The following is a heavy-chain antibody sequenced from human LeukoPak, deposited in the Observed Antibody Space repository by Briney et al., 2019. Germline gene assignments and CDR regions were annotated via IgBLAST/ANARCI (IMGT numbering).Heavy chain of an antibody. CDR3: ARGYLAYYDSSGYVPYYFDY. CDR1: GGPFSGYY. D-gene: IGHD3-22*01. V-gene: IGHV4-34*01. J-gene: IGHJ4*02. CDR2: INHSGCT. Sequence: SETLSLTCAVYGGPFSGYYWSCIRDPPGKGLEWIGDINHSGCTNFNPSLKSRVTISVDTSKNQFSLKLSSVTAADTAVYYCARGYLAYYDSSGYVPYYFDYWGQGTLVTVSS.